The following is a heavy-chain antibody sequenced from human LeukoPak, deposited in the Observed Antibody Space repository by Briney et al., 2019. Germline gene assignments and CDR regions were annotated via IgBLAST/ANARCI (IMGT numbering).Heavy chain of an antibody. Sequence: AASVRVSCKASGYTFTIYGISWVRQAPGQGREWMGWISAYNGNTNYAQRLQGRVTMTTDTSTSTAYMELRSLRSDDTAVYYCARANCTNGVCYTRYCSGGSCDIFDYWGQGTLVTVSS. J-gene: IGHJ4*02. CDR3: ARANCTNGVCYTRYCSGGSCDIFDY. V-gene: IGHV1-18*01. CDR2: ISAYNGNT. CDR1: GYTFTIYG. D-gene: IGHD2-8*01.